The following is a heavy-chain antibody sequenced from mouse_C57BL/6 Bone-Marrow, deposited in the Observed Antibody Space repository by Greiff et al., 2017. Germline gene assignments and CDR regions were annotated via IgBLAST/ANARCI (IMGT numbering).Heavy chain of an antibody. V-gene: IGHV1-39*01. D-gene: IGHD2-4*01. CDR1: GYSFTDYN. Sequence: VQLQQSGPELVKPGASVKISCKASGYSFTDYNMNWVKQSNGKSLEWIGVINPHSGTTSYNQKFKGKATLTVDQSSSTAYRQLNSLTSEDSAVYYCARGYDYDYAMDYWGQGTSVTVSS. CDR3: ARGYDYDYAMDY. J-gene: IGHJ4*01. CDR2: INPHSGTT.